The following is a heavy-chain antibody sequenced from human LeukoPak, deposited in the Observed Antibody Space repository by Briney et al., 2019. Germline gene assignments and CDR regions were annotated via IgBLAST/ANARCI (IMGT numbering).Heavy chain of an antibody. CDR1: GFSISSGYY. Sequence: SETLSLTCSVSGFSISSGYYWGWIRQSPGKGLGWIGSIDHTGTTFYHPSLTSRVSISVDTSKNRFSLRLSSVTAADTAMYYCVRDVPTGYFDYWGRGTLVSVSS. V-gene: IGHV4-38-2*02. J-gene: IGHJ4*02. CDR3: VRDVPTGYFDY. D-gene: IGHD3-9*01. CDR2: IDHTGTT.